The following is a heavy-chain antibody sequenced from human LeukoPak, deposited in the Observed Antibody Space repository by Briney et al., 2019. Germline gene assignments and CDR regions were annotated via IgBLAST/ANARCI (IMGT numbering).Heavy chain of an antibody. D-gene: IGHD3-3*01. J-gene: IGHJ6*02. V-gene: IGHV4-59*01. CDR2: IYYSVST. CDR1: GGSISSYY. CDR3: ARATSYYDFWSGYDYFYGMDV. Sequence: SETLSLTCTVSGGSISSYYWSWIRQPPGKGLEWIGYIYYSVSTNYNPSLKSRVTISVDTSKNQFSLKLSSVTAADTAVYYCARATSYYDFWSGYDYFYGMDVWGQGTTVTVSS.